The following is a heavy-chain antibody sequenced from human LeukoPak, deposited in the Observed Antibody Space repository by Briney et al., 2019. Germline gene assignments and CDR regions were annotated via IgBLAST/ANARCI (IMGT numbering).Heavy chain of an antibody. Sequence: GGSLRLSCAASGFTFSSYSMNWVRQAPGKGLEWVSSISSSSSYIYYAESVKGRFTISRDNSKSTLYLQMNTLRADDTAVYYCAKDYDRNHYESSGFFDYWGQGTLVIVSS. D-gene: IGHD3-22*01. CDR3: AKDYDRNHYESSGFFDY. CDR1: GFTFSSYS. CDR2: ISSSSSYI. V-gene: IGHV3-21*04. J-gene: IGHJ4*02.